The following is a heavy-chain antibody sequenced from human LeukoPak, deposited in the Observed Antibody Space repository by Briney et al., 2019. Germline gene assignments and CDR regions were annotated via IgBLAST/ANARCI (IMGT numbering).Heavy chain of an antibody. CDR2: IRYGSNK. Sequence: GGSLRLSCAASGFTFSSYGMHWVRQAPGKGLEWVAFIRYGSNKYYADSVKGRFTISRDNSKNTLYLQMNSLRAEDTAVYYCAKENGDHEGYWGQGTLVTVSS. D-gene: IGHD4-17*01. CDR1: GFTFSSYG. V-gene: IGHV3-30*02. J-gene: IGHJ4*02. CDR3: AKENGDHEGY.